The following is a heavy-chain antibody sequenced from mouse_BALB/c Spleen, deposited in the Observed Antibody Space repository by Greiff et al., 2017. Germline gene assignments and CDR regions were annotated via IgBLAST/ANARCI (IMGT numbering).Heavy chain of an antibody. J-gene: IGHJ2*01. D-gene: IGHD4-1*01. Sequence: EVMLVESGGGLVHPGGSRKLSCAASGFTFSSFGMHWVRQAPEKGLEWVAYISSGSSTIYYADTVKGRFTISRDNPKNTLFLQMTSLRSEDTAMYYCARKQGTGVDYWGQGTTLTVSS. V-gene: IGHV5-17*02. CDR2: ISSGSSTI. CDR1: GFTFSSFG. CDR3: ARKQGTGVDY.